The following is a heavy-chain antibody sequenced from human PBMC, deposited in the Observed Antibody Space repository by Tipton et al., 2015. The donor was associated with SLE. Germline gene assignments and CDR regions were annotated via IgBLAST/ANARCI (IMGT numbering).Heavy chain of an antibody. Sequence: TLSLTCTVSGGSISSGYYYWSWIRQPAGKGLEWIGRIYLSGRTDYNPSLKSRLTISADTSKNQFSLKLSSVTAADTAVYYCARGILGYCNGGGCYRFDPWGQGTLVTVSS. CDR1: GGSISSGYYY. V-gene: IGHV4-61*02. D-gene: IGHD2-15*01. J-gene: IGHJ5*02. CDR3: ARGILGYCNGGGCYRFDP. CDR2: IYLSGRT.